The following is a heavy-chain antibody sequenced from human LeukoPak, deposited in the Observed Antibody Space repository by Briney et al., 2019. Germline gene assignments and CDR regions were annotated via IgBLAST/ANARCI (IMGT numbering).Heavy chain of an antibody. CDR3: ARDQSTTVTNHGDDY. J-gene: IGHJ4*02. V-gene: IGHV1-69*04. D-gene: IGHD4-17*01. Sequence: ASVKVSCKASGGTFSSYAISWVRQAPGQGLEWMGRIIPILGIANYAQKFQGRVTITADKSTSTAYMELSSLRSEDTAVYYCARDQSTTVTNHGDDYWGQGTLVTVSS. CDR1: GGTFSSYA. CDR2: IIPILGIA.